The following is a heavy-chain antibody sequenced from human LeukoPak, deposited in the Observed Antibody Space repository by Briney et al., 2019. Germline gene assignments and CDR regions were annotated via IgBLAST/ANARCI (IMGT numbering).Heavy chain of an antibody. CDR3: TRTVLDCKNGVCYDY. CDR1: GYTFTNYG. D-gene: IGHD2-8*01. CDR2: ISPYNGNT. V-gene: IGHV1-18*01. J-gene: IGHJ4*02. Sequence: ASVKVSCKTSGYTFTNYGISWVRQAPGQGLEWMGWISPYNGNTMYAQKLQGRVTVTTDTSTSTAYMELRSLRSDDTAVYYCTRTVLDCKNGVCYDYWGQGTLVTVSS.